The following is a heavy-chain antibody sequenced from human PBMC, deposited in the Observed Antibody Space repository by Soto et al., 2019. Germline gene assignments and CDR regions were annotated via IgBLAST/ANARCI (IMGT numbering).Heavy chain of an antibody. J-gene: IGHJ6*02. CDR1: GDTFTSYY. D-gene: IGHD3-3*01. Sequence: ASVKVSCKASGDTFTSYYMHWVRQAPGQGLEWMGIINPSGGSTSYAQKFQGRVTMTRDTSTSTVYMELSSLRSEDTAVYYCARERFLEWSTHYYYGMDVWGQGTTVTVSS. V-gene: IGHV1-46*01. CDR3: ARERFLEWSTHYYYGMDV. CDR2: INPSGGST.